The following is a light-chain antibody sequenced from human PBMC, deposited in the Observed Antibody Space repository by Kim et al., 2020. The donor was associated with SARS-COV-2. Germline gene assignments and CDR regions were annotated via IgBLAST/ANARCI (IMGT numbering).Light chain of an antibody. Sequence: SSELTQDPAVSVALGQTVRLTCQGDSLRNYFASWYQQKPGQAPVLVMYNRNNRPSGIPDRFSGSRSGNTASLTITGAQAEDEADYYCNSRDSNGNHGVFG. J-gene: IGLJ3*02. CDR2: NRN. V-gene: IGLV3-19*01. CDR3: NSRDSNGNHGV. CDR1: SLRNYF.